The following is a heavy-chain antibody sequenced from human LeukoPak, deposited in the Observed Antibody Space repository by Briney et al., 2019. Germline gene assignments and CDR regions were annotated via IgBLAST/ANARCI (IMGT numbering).Heavy chain of an antibody. CDR3: ARAVTIVGHYYYYYGMDV. CDR1: GYTFTSYG. J-gene: IGHJ6*02. CDR2: ISAYNGNT. Sequence: ASVKVSCKASGYTFTSYGISWVRQAPGQGLKWMGWISAYNGNTNYAQKLQGRVTMTTDTSTSTAYMELRSLRSDDTAVYYCARAVTIVGHYYYYYGMDVWGQGTTVTVSS. V-gene: IGHV1-18*01. D-gene: IGHD4-17*01.